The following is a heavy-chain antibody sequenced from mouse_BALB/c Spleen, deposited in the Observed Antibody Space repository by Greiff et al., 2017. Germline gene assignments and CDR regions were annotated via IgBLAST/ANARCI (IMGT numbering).Heavy chain of an antibody. CDR1: GFNIKDYY. CDR3: ARYRDYFDY. J-gene: IGHJ2*01. Sequence: EVQLKASGAELVRPGALVKLSCKASGFNIKDYYMHWVKQRPEQGLEWIGWIDPENGNTIYDPKFQGKASITADTSSNTAYLQLSSLTSEDTAVYYCARYRDYFDYWGQGTTLTVSS. V-gene: IGHV14-1*02. CDR2: IDPENGNT.